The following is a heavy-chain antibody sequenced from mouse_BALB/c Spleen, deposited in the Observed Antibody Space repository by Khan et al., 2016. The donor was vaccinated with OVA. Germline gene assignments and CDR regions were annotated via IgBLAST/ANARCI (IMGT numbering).Heavy chain of an antibody. D-gene: IGHD2-4*01. CDR3: ARNYDDDGAWLDY. CDR2: IYPGSGTS. Sequence: QVRLQQSGPELVKPGASVKMSCKASGYRFTDYVISWVRQRTGQGLEWIGEIYPGSGTSYYDEKFKGKATLTADKSSNTAYMQFSSLTSEDTAVYYCARNYDDDGAWLDYWGQGTLVTVSA. CDR1: GYRFTDYV. V-gene: IGHV1-81*01. J-gene: IGHJ3*01.